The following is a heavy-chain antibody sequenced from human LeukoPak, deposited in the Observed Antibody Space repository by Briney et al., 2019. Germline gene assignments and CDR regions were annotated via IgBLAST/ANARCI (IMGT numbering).Heavy chain of an antibody. CDR1: GYAFTGSY. V-gene: IGHV1-2*02. Sequence: GASVKVSCQASGYAFTGSYVHWVRQAPGQGLEWMGWINPNPNSGVTNYAQKFQGRVTMTRDTSISTAYMELSRLTSDDTAVYYCARAPEYSTAWSYKNWFDPWGQGTLVTVSS. D-gene: IGHD6-6*01. CDR2: INPNPNSGVT. J-gene: IGHJ5*02. CDR3: ARAPEYSTAWSYKNWFDP.